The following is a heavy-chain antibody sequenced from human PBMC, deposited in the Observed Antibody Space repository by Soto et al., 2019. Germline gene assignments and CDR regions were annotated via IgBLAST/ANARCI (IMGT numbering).Heavy chain of an antibody. CDR2: INPNGGGT. Sequence: QVQLVQSGAEVKKPGASVKVSCKASGYVFTNYFMHWVRQAPGQGLEWMGIINPNGGGTSYAQKLGGRVTMTRDSATSTVYMDLSSLRSEDTALYFCAREVGSNSWSYYYGMDVWGQGTSVTVSS. J-gene: IGHJ6*02. D-gene: IGHD6-13*01. CDR3: AREVGSNSWSYYYGMDV. V-gene: IGHV1-46*04. CDR1: GYVFTNYF.